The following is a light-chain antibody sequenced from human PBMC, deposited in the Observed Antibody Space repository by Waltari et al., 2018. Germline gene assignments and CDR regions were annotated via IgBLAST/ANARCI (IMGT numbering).Light chain of an antibody. CDR3: QQYHNVPWT. CDR2: DAS. CDR1: QDINIY. Sequence: DTQMTQSPSSLSASVGDRVTITCQASQDINIYLNWYQQKIGKAPKLLIYDASNLETGVPSRFSGSGSGTDFTFTISSLQPEDIATYYCQQYHNVPWTFGQGTKV. J-gene: IGKJ1*01. V-gene: IGKV1-33*01.